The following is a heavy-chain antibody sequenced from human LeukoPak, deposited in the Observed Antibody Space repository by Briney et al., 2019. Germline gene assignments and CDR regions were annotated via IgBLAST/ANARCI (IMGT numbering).Heavy chain of an antibody. CDR2: ISSTGSYI. CDR1: GFIFNSYG. D-gene: IGHD1-26*01. V-gene: IGHV3-21*01. J-gene: IGHJ4*02. CDR3: ARSEGGSENY. Sequence: NAGGSLGLSCEASGFIFNSYGMNWVRQAPGRGLEWVSSISSTGSYIFYADSVKGRFTISRDDAKNSVYLQMNTLRAEDTGIYYCARSEGGSENYWGQGILVAVSS.